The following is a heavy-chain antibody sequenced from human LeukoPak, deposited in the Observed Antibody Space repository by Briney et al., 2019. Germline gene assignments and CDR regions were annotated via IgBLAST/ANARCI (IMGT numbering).Heavy chain of an antibody. CDR2: ISSSSRYI. D-gene: IGHD3-3*01. Sequence: GGSLRLSCAASGFTFSSYSMNWVRQAPGKGLEWVSSISSSSRYIYYADSVKGRFTISRDNAKNSLYLQMNSLRAEDTAVYYCARDLPIFGVVNPTYFDYWGQGTLVTVSS. CDR3: ARDLPIFGVVNPTYFDY. J-gene: IGHJ4*02. CDR1: GFTFSSYS. V-gene: IGHV3-21*01.